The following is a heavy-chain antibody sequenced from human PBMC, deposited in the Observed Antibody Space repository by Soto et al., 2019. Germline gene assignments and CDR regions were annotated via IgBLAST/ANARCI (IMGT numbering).Heavy chain of an antibody. CDR1: GYTFTSYG. CDR3: TTDLGWLRFDP. D-gene: IGHD5-12*01. CDR2: ISAYNGNT. V-gene: IGHV1-18*01. J-gene: IGHJ5*02. Sequence: SVKVSCKASGYTFTSYGISWVRQAPGQGLEWMGWISAYNGNTNYAQKLQGRVTMTTDTSTSTAYMELNSLKTEDTAVYYCTTDLGWLRFDPWGQGTPVTVSS.